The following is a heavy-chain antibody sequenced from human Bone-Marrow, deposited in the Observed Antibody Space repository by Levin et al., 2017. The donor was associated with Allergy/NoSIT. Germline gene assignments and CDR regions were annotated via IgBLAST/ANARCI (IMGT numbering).Heavy chain of an antibody. J-gene: IGHJ6*02. CDR1: GFTFGDYA. CDR3: TSSPRKAWRWFGELFELYMPVGHDDGMDV. CDR2: IRSKAYGGST. V-gene: IGHV3-49*03. D-gene: IGHD3-10*01. Sequence: GESLKISCPASGFTFGDYAMSWFRQAPGKGLEWVGFIRSKAYGGSTEYAASVKGRFTISRDDSKSIAYLQMNSLKTEDTAVYYCTSSPRKAWRWFGELFELYMPVGHDDGMDVWGQGTTVTVSS.